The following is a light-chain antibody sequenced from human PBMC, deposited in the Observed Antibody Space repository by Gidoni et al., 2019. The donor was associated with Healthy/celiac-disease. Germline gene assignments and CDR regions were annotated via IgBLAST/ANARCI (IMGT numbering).Light chain of an antibody. CDR3: QQYGSSPGT. V-gene: IGKV3-20*01. CDR1: QRVSSSY. CDR2: GAS. Sequence: EIVLTQSPGTLSLSPGDRATLSFRASQRVSSSYLAWYQQNPGQAPRLPLYGASSRAPGIPDMFSGSGSGTGFTLTICRLEPEDFAVYYCQQYGSSPGTFGQGTKVEIK. J-gene: IGKJ1*01.